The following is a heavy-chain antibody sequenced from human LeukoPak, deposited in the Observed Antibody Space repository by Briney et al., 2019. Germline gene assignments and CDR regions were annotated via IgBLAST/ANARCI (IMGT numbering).Heavy chain of an antibody. J-gene: IGHJ5*02. CDR2: INHSGRT. CDR1: GGSFSVYY. Sequence: PSETLSPTCTVYGGSFSVYYWIWIRQPPGKGLEWIGEINHSGRTNYNPSLKSRVTISVDTSKNEFSLKLSSVTAADTAVYYCARDGGSNNYWFDPWGQGTLVTVSS. D-gene: IGHD4-23*01. V-gene: IGHV4-34*01. CDR3: ARDGGSNNYWFDP.